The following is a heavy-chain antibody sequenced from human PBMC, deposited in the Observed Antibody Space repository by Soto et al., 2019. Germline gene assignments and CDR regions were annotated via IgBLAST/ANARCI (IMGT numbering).Heavy chain of an antibody. Sequence: QVQLVQSGAEVKKPGSSVKVSCKASGGTFSSYAISWVRQAPGHGLAWMGGIIAIFGTANYAQKLQGRVTITADESTSTADMEVSSLRSEDTAVYSFARDDQWLVLKYYYGMGVWGQGTTVSGSS. CDR2: IIAIFGTA. D-gene: IGHD6-19*01. CDR1: GGTFSSYA. V-gene: IGHV1-69*12. CDR3: ARDDQWLVLKYYYGMGV. J-gene: IGHJ6*02.